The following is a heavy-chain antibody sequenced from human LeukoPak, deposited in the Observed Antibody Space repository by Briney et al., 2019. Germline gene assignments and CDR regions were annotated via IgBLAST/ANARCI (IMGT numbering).Heavy chain of an antibody. J-gene: IGHJ4*01. CDR1: GFTFGSYW. CDR2: IKQDGSEI. Sequence: PGGSLRLSCSASGFTFGSYWMNWVRQAPGKGPEWVANIKQDGSEINYVDSVKGRFIISRDNAKNSLYLQVNSLRVDDTAVYYCAGGSGWITGDWGHGTLVTVSS. V-gene: IGHV3-7*03. CDR3: AGGSGWITGD. D-gene: IGHD1-14*01.